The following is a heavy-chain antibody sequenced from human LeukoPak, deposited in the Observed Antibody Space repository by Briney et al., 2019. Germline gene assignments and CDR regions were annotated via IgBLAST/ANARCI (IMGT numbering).Heavy chain of an antibody. CDR3: AKGTQVYYYASGSVNDY. CDR1: GFTFSNYA. CDR2: ICGSGGST. D-gene: IGHD3-10*01. Sequence: GGSLRLSCKAFGFTFSNYAMSWVRQAPGKGLEWVSAICGSGGSTYYADSVKGRFTISRDNSKNTLYLQMNSLRAEDTAIYYCAKGTQVYYYASGSVNDYWGQGTLVTVSS. V-gene: IGHV3-23*01. J-gene: IGHJ4*02.